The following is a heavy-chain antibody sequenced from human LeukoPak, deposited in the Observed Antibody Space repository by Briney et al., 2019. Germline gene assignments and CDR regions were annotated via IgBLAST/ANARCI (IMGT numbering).Heavy chain of an antibody. CDR2: INAYNGNT. Sequence: ASVKVSCKTSGYTFTYYVISWLRQAPGQGLEWMGWINAYNGNTNDAQKFQGRVTMTTDTSTSTAYMELRSLRSDDTAVYYCARGEKPYVYWGQGTLVSVSS. D-gene: IGHD1-26*01. CDR3: ARGEKPYVY. J-gene: IGHJ4*02. CDR1: GYTFTYYV. V-gene: IGHV1-18*01.